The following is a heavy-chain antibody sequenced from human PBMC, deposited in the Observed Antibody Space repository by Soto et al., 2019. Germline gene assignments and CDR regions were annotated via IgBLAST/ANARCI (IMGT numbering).Heavy chain of an antibody. D-gene: IGHD1-26*01. CDR3: ARLYSGSYYAMYYFDY. CDR2: INPNSGGT. Sequence: DSVKVSCKASGYPFTGYYMHWVRQAPGQGLEWMGWINPNSGGTNYAQKFTGRVTMTRDTSISTAYMELSRLRSDDTAVYYCARLYSGSYYAMYYFDYWGQGTMVTVSS. J-gene: IGHJ4*02. CDR1: GYPFTGYY. V-gene: IGHV1-2*02.